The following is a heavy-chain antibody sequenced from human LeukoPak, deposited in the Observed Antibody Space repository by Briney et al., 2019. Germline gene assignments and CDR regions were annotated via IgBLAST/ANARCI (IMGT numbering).Heavy chain of an antibody. J-gene: IGHJ5*02. D-gene: IGHD2-15*01. CDR1: GGSFSGYY. Sequence: SETLSLTCAVYGGSFSGYYWSWIRQPPGKGLEWIGEINHSGSTNYNPSLKSRVTISVDTSKNQFSLKLSSVTAADTAVYYCARHYCSGGSCYYPAWFDPWGQGTLVTVSS. V-gene: IGHV4-34*01. CDR3: ARHYCSGGSCYYPAWFDP. CDR2: INHSGST.